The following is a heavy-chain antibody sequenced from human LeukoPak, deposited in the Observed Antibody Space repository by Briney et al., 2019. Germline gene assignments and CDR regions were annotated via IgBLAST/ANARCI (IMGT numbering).Heavy chain of an antibody. CDR2: INPNSGGT. Sequence: ASVKVSCKASGYTFTGYYMHWVRQAPGQGLEWMGWINPNSGGTNYAQKFQGRVTMTRDTSISTAYMELSRLRSDDTAVYYCARAAYGYYDSSGYGGLWYFDLWGRGTLVTVSS. CDR3: ARAAYGYYDSSGYGGLWYFDL. D-gene: IGHD3-22*01. CDR1: GYTFTGYY. V-gene: IGHV1-2*02. J-gene: IGHJ2*01.